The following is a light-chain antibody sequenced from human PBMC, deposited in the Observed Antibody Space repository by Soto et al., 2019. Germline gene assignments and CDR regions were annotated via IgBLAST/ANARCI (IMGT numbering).Light chain of an antibody. Sequence: QSALTHPPSVSGSPGQSVTISCTGTSSDVGSYNIVSWYQQPPGTAPKLMIYEVSNRPSGVPDRFSGSKSGNTASLTISGLQAEDEADYYCSSYTSSSPLDVFGTGTKLTVL. CDR3: SSYTSSSPLDV. V-gene: IGLV2-18*02. J-gene: IGLJ1*01. CDR2: EVS. CDR1: SSDVGSYNI.